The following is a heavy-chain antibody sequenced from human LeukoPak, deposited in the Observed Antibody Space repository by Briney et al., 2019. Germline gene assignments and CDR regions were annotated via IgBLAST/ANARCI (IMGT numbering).Heavy chain of an antibody. V-gene: IGHV4-59*01. CDR1: GGSISSYY. CDR2: IYYSGST. CDR3: ARGYSYGRYYFDY. J-gene: IGHJ4*02. Sequence: SETLSLTCTVSGGSISSYYWSWIRQPPGKGLEWIGYIYYSGSTNYNPSLKSRVTISVNTSKNQFSLKLSSVTAADTAVYYCARGYSYGRYYFDYWGQGTLVTVSS. D-gene: IGHD5-18*01.